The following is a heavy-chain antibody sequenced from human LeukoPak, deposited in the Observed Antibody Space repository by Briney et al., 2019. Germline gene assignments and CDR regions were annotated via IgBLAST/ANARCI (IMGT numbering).Heavy chain of an antibody. CDR2: ISGSGGST. CDR3: ARSFYDSSGYPNFDY. J-gene: IGHJ4*02. D-gene: IGHD3-22*01. CDR1: GFTFSNYA. V-gene: IGHV3-23*01. Sequence: PGGSLRLSCAASGFTFSNYAMSWVRQAPGKGLEWVSVISGSGGSTYYADSVKGRFTISRDNAKKSLYLQMNSLRAEDTAVYFCARSFYDSSGYPNFDYWGQGTLVTVSS.